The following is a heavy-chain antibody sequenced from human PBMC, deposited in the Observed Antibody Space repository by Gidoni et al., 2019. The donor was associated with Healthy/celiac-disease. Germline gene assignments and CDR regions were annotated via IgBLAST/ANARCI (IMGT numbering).Heavy chain of an antibody. V-gene: IGHV4-4*07. CDR2: IYTSGST. J-gene: IGHJ3*02. Sequence: QVQLQESGPGLVKPSETLSVTCTVSGRSISSYYWSWIRQHAGKGLEWIGRIYTSGSTNYNPSLKSRVTMSVDTSNNQCSLKLSSVTAADTAVYYCARDQWSGDAFDIWGQGTMVTVSS. CDR1: GRSISSYY. D-gene: IGHD2-15*01. CDR3: ARDQWSGDAFDI.